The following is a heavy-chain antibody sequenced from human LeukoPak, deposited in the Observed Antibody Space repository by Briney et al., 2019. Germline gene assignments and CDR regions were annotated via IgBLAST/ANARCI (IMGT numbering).Heavy chain of an antibody. J-gene: IGHJ3*02. CDR3: ARNQYYYGSGSYFDAFDI. D-gene: IGHD3-10*01. Sequence: GGSLRLSCAASGFTFSSYGMHWVRQAPGKGLEWVAVISYDGSNKYYADSVKGRFTISRDNAKNSLYLQMNSLRAEGTALYYCARNQYYYGSGSYFDAFDIWGQGTMVTVSS. V-gene: IGHV3-30*03. CDR2: ISYDGSNK. CDR1: GFTFSSYG.